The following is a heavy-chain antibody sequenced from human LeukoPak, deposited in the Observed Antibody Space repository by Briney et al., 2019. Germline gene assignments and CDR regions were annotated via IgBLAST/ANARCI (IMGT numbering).Heavy chain of an antibody. D-gene: IGHD5-12*01. CDR2: IYTSGST. CDR1: GGSISSYY. Sequence: PSETLSLTCTVSGGSISSYYWSWIRQPAGKGLEWIGRIYTSGSTNYNPSLKSRVTMSVDTSKNQFSLKLSSVTAADTAVYYCARHGGYDYWSLNYYYYYGMDVWGQGTTVTVSS. V-gene: IGHV4-4*07. J-gene: IGHJ6*02. CDR3: ARHGGYDYWSLNYYYYYGMDV.